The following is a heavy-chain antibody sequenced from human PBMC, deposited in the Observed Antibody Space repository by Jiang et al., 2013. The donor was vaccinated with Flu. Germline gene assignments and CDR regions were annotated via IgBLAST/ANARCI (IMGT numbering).Heavy chain of an antibody. Sequence: GAEVKKPGSSVKVSCKTSGGTFSNHAISWVRQAPGQGLEWMGRIIPILGIANYAQEFQGRVTITADTSTSTAYMELSSLRYEDTAVFYCARIGGGYAFDIWGQGIVVTVSS. CDR2: IIPILGIA. D-gene: IGHD1-26*01. V-gene: IGHV1-69*04. J-gene: IGHJ3*02. CDR1: GGTFSNHA. CDR3: ARIGGGYAFDI.